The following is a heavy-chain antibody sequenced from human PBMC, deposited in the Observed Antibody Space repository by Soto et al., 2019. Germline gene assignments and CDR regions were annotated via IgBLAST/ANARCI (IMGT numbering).Heavy chain of an antibody. V-gene: IGHV4-34*01. D-gene: IGHD3-16*01. CDR3: ARVYYDYIWGSQSFDY. Sequence: SETLSLTCAVYGVSFSGYYWSWIRQPPGKGLEWIGEINHSGSTNYNPSLKSQVTISVDTSKNQFSLKLSSVTAADTAVYYCARVYYDYIWGSQSFDYWGQGTLVTVSS. CDR2: INHSGST. J-gene: IGHJ4*02. CDR1: GVSFSGYY.